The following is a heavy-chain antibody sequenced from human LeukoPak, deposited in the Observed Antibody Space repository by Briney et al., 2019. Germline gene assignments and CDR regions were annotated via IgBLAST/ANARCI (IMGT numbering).Heavy chain of an antibody. CDR3: ASRSSIWSGYQDTLYYFDS. Sequence: SETLSLTCTVPGGSISSYYWSWIRQPPGKRLEWIGHIYYSGSTNYNPSLKSRVTISVDTSKNQFSLKLSSVTAADTAVYYCASRSSIWSGYQDTLYYFDSWGQGTLVTVSS. CDR1: GGSISSYY. D-gene: IGHD3-3*01. V-gene: IGHV4-59*01. CDR2: IYYSGST. J-gene: IGHJ4*02.